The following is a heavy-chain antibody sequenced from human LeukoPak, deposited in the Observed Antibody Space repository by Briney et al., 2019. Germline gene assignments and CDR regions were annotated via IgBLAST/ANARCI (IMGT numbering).Heavy chain of an antibody. CDR3: AKGVMKYYDSSGLFDY. Sequence: GGSLRLSCAASGFTFSSYAMSWVRQAPGKGLEWVSAISGSGGSTYYADSVKGRFTISRDNSKNTLYLQMNSLRAEDTAVYYCAKGVMKYYDSSGLFDYWGQGTLVTVSS. CDR1: GFTFSSYA. CDR2: ISGSGGST. J-gene: IGHJ4*02. V-gene: IGHV3-23*01. D-gene: IGHD3-22*01.